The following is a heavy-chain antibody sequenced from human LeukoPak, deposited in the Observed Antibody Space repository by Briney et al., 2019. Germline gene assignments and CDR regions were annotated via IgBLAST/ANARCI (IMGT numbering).Heavy chain of an antibody. CDR2: ISYDGSNK. J-gene: IGHJ4*02. CDR3: ARDGRNYDILTGYLLLDY. D-gene: IGHD3-9*01. CDR1: GFTFSSYG. V-gene: IGHV3-30*19. Sequence: GGSLRLSCAASGFTFSSYGMHWVRQAPGKGLEWVAVISYDGSNKYYADSVKGRFTISRDNSKNTLYLQMNSLRAEDTAVYYCARDGRNYDILTGYLLLDYWGQGTLVTVSS.